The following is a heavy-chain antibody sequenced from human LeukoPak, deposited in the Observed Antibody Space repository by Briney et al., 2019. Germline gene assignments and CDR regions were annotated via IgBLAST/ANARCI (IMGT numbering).Heavy chain of an antibody. V-gene: IGHV4-59*12. D-gene: IGHD3-3*01. J-gene: IGHJ6*02. Sequence: SETLSLTCSVSDGSINSYYWNWIRRPPGKGLEWIGYIYYNGNTNYSPSLKSRVTMSVDTSKNQFSLKLGSVTAADTAVYYCARGAVLRFLEWLNYYYYYGMDVWGQGTTVTVSS. CDR3: ARGAVLRFLEWLNYYYYYGMDV. CDR2: IYYNGNT. CDR1: DGSINSYY.